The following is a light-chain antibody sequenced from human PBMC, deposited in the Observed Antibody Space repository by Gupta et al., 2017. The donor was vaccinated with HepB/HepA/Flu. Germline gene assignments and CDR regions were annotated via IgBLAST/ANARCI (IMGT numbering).Light chain of an antibody. V-gene: IGLV10-54*04. CDR3: SAWDSSLSDVV. Sequence: QAGLTQPPSVSTGLRQTATLTCTGNSNNVGNQGAAWLQQHQGHPPKLLSYRNNNRPSGISERFSASRSGNTASLTITGLQPEDEADYYCSAWDSSLSDVVFGGGTKLTVL. CDR1: SNNVGNQG. CDR2: RNN. J-gene: IGLJ2*01.